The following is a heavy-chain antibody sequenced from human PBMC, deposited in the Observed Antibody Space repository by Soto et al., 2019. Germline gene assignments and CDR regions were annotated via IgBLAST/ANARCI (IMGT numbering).Heavy chain of an antibody. Sequence: QVQLVQCGAEVKKPGASVKVSCKASGYTFTSYGISWVRQAPGQGLEWMGWIRAYNGNTNYAQKLQGRVTMTTDTSTSTAYMELRSLRSDDTAVYYCARVYRITMVRGELSEYWGQGTLVTVSS. CDR1: GYTFTSYG. D-gene: IGHD3-10*01. J-gene: IGHJ4*02. CDR3: ARVYRITMVRGELSEY. CDR2: IRAYNGNT. V-gene: IGHV1-18*01.